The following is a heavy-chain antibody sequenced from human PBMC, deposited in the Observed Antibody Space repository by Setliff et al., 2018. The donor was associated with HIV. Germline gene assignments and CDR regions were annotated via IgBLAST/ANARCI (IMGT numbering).Heavy chain of an antibody. J-gene: IGHJ4*02. V-gene: IGHV3-48*03. CDR3: AKDQGDVINGDGYFDY. CDR1: GFTFSSYE. Sequence: GGSLRLSCAASGFTFSSYEMNWVRQAPGKGLEWVSYISTNGNTIYYADSVKGRSTISRDNAKDSLYLQMNSLRVEDTAVYYCAKDQGDVINGDGYFDYWGQGTLVTVSS. D-gene: IGHD4-17*01. CDR2: ISTNGNTI.